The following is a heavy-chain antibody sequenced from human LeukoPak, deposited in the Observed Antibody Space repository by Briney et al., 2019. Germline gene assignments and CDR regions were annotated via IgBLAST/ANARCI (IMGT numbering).Heavy chain of an antibody. V-gene: IGHV4-34*01. J-gene: IGHJ4*02. Sequence: SETLSLTCAVYGGSFSGYYWSWIRQPPEKGLEWIGEINHSGSTNYNPSLKSRVTISVDTSKNQFSLKLSSVTAADTAVYYCARSLPYYDSTGYYTDYWGQGTLVTVSS. D-gene: IGHD3-22*01. CDR2: INHSGST. CDR3: ARSLPYYDSTGYYTDY. CDR1: GGSFSGYY.